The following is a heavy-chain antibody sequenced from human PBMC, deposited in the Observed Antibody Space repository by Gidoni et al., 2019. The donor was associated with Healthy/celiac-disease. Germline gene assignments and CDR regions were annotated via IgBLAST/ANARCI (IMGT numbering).Heavy chain of an antibody. J-gene: IGHJ6*02. CDR2: ISSSSSYI. Sequence: EVQLVESGGGLVKPGGSLRLSCAASGFTFSSYSMNWVRQAPGKGLEWVSSISSSSSYIYYADSVKGRFTISRDNAKNSLYLQMNSLRAEDTAVYYCARDKDIVVVPAAINYYYGMDVWGQGTTVTVSS. V-gene: IGHV3-21*01. CDR1: GFTFSSYS. D-gene: IGHD2-2*02. CDR3: ARDKDIVVVPAAINYYYGMDV.